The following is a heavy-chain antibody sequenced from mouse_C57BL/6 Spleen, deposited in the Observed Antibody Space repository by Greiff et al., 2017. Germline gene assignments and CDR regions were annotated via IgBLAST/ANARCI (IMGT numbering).Heavy chain of an antibody. CDR1: GYTFTSYW. J-gene: IGHJ3*01. D-gene: IGHD2-3*01. CDR3: AKIYDGYYDTAFAY. V-gene: IGHV1-74*01. CDR2: IHPSDSDT. Sequence: QVQLQQSGAELVKPGASVKVSCKASGYTFTSYWMHWVKQRPGQGLEWIGRIHPSDSDTNYNQKFKGKATLTVDKSSSTAYMQLSSLTSEDSAVYYCAKIYDGYYDTAFAYWGQGTLVTVSA.